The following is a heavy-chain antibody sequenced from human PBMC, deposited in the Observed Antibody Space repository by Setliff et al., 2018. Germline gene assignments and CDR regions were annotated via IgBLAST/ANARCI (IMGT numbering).Heavy chain of an antibody. CDR2: IHHGGTT. CDR1: GFTFGDYA. CDR3: ARWGENSGRPDWRAFDI. Sequence: GSLRLSCTTSGFTFGDYAITWVRQAPGKGLEWIGEIHHGGTTNYNPSLNSRVTMSVDTSKNQFSLKLTSVSAADTAVYYCARWGENSGRPDWRAFDIWGQGTMVTVSS. D-gene: IGHD1-26*01. J-gene: IGHJ3*02. V-gene: IGHV4-34*01.